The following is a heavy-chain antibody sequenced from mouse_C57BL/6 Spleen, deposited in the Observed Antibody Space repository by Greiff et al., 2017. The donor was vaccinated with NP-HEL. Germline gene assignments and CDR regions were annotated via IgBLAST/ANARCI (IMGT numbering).Heavy chain of an antibody. D-gene: IGHD1-1*01. CDR1: GSTFTSYW. J-gene: IGHJ4*01. Sequence: QVQLQQSGTELVKPGASVKLSCKASGSTFTSYWMHWVKQRPGQGLEWIGNINPSNGGTNYNEKFKSKATLTVDKSSSTAYMQLSSLTSEDSAVYYCARNYGSLYAMDYWGQGTSVTVSS. CDR2: INPSNGGT. CDR3: ARNYGSLYAMDY. V-gene: IGHV1-53*01.